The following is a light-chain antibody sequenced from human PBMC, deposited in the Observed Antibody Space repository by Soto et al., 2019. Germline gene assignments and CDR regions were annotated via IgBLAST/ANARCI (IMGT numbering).Light chain of an antibody. CDR2: AAS. V-gene: IGKV1-39*01. J-gene: IGKJ5*01. Sequence: DIQMTQPPSSLSASVGDRVTITCRASQSISSYLNWYQQKPGKAPKLLIYAASSLQSGVPSRFSGSGYGTDFTLTISSLQPEDFATYYCQQSYSTPPITFGQGTRLEIK. CDR3: QQSYSTPPIT. CDR1: QSISSY.